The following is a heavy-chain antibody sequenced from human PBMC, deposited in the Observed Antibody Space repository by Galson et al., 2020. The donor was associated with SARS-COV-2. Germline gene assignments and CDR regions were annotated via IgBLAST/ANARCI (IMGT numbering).Heavy chain of an antibody. Sequence: GGSLRLSCAASGFTFSSYSMNWVRQAPGKGLEWVSSISSSSSYIYYADSVKGRFTISRDNAKNSLYLQMNSLRAEDTAVYYCARDLGCTNGVCDTGGVDWGQGTLVTVSS. J-gene: IGHJ1*01. CDR3: ARDLGCTNGVCDTGGVD. D-gene: IGHD2-8*01. CDR2: ISSSSSYI. CDR1: GFTFSSYS. V-gene: IGHV3-21*01.